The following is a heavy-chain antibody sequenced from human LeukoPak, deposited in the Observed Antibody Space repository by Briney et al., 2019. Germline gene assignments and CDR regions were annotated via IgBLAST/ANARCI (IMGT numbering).Heavy chain of an antibody. D-gene: IGHD6-19*01. Sequence: GGSLRLSCAASGFTFSSYAMHWVRQAPGKGLEYVSAISSNGGSTYYANSVKGRFTISRDNSKNTLYLQMGSLRAEDMAVYYCGRVIAVAEYYFDYWGQKPLVTVSP. V-gene: IGHV3-64*01. CDR2: ISSNGGST. CDR3: GRVIAVAEYYFDY. CDR1: GFTFSSYA. J-gene: IGHJ4*02.